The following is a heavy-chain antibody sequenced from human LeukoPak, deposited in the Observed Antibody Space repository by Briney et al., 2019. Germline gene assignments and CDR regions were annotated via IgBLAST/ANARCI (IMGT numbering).Heavy chain of an antibody. CDR1: GFTFSSYS. J-gene: IGHJ4*02. D-gene: IGHD5-24*01. CDR2: IIPSGHTT. Sequence: PGGSLRLSCAASGFTFSSYSMNWVRQAPGKGLEWVSGIIPSGHTTYYADSVRGRFTISRDNSRNTVYLRMNSLRAEDTAVYYCAKDDRWLQFCCWGQGTLVTVSA. CDR3: AKDDRWLQFCC. V-gene: IGHV3-23*01.